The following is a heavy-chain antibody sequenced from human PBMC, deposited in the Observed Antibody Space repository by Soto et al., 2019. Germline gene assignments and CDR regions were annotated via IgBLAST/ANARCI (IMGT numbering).Heavy chain of an antibody. V-gene: IGHV3-23*01. D-gene: IGHD3-9*01. Sequence: GGSLRLSCAASGITFSNYGMSWVRQAPGEGLEWVSAISGSGVNTYYADSLKGRFTISRDNSKNMLYLQMNSLRAEDTAVYYCASWSTYYDILTGYGVVAATPESDYWGQGTLVTVSS. CDR1: GITFSNYG. CDR2: ISGSGVNT. CDR3: ASWSTYYDILTGYGVVAATPESDY. J-gene: IGHJ4*02.